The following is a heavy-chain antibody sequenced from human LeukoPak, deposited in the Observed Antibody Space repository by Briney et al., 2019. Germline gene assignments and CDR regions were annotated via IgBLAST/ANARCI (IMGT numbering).Heavy chain of an antibody. CDR1: GGSISSYY. CDR3: ARAGNKYSSGWYLDY. J-gene: IGHJ4*02. D-gene: IGHD6-19*01. Sequence: SETLSLTCTVYGGSISSYYWSWIRQPAGKGLEWIGRIYTSGSTNYNPSLKSRVTMSVDTSKNQFSLKLSSVTAADTAVYYCARAGNKYSSGWYLDYWGQGTLVTVSS. V-gene: IGHV4-4*07. CDR2: IYTSGST.